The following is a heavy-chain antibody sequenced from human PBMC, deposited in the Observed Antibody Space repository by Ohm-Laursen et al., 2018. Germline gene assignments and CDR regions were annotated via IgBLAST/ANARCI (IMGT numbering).Heavy chain of an antibody. V-gene: IGHV3-30*18. Sequence: SLRLSCAASGFTFSSYGMHWVRQAPGKGLEWVAVISYDGSNKYYADSVKGRFTISRDNSKNTLYLQMNSLRAEDTAVYYCAKDHDSGSYYIGADYWGQGTLVTVSS. CDR1: GFTFSSYG. J-gene: IGHJ4*02. CDR3: AKDHDSGSYYIGADY. D-gene: IGHD1-26*01. CDR2: ISYDGSNK.